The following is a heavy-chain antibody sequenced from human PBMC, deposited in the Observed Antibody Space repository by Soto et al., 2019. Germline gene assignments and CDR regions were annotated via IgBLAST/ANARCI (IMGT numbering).Heavy chain of an antibody. CDR1: GFTFSSYG. CDR3: ARDLGGDSSSFNWFDP. Sequence: TGGSLRLSCAASGFTFSSYGMHWVRQAPGKGLEWVAVIWYDGSNKYYADSVKGRFTISRDNSKNTLYLQMNSLRAEDKAAYYCARDLGGDSSSFNWFDPWGQGTLVTVSS. CDR2: IWYDGSNK. J-gene: IGHJ5*02. D-gene: IGHD6-6*01. V-gene: IGHV3-33*01.